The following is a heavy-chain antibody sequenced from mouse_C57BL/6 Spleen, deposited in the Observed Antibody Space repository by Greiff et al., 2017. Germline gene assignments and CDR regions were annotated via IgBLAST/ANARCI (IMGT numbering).Heavy chain of an antibody. Sequence: EVKVEESGGGLVQPKGSLKLSCAASGFSFNTYAMNWVRQAPGQGLEWVARIRSKSNNYATNYAVSGKDRFTISRDDSESMIYLQMNTLKTEDTAMYYCVGLVGRVYFDVWGTGTTVTVSS. CDR1: GFSFNTYA. CDR3: VGLVGRVYFDV. J-gene: IGHJ1*03. D-gene: IGHD2-2*01. V-gene: IGHV10-1*01. CDR2: IRSKSNNYAT.